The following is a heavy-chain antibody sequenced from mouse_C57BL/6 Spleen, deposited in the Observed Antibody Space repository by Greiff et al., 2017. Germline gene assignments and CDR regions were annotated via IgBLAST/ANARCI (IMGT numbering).Heavy chain of an antibody. V-gene: IGHV1-81*01. CDR3: ARSGVYDYDYAMDY. J-gene: IGHJ4*01. CDR2: IYPRSGNT. D-gene: IGHD2-4*01. CDR1: GYTFTSYG. Sequence: QVQLKESGAELARPGASVKLSCKASGYTFTSYGISWVKQRTGQGLEWIGEIYPRSGNTYYNEKFKGKVTLTADKSSSTAYMELRSLASEDSAVYFCARSGVYDYDYAMDYWGTGTSVTSSS.